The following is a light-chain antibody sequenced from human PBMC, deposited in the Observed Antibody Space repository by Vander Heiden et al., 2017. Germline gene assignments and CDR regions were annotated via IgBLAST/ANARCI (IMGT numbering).Light chain of an antibody. V-gene: IGLV3-21*02. Sequence: SYVLTQPPSVSVAPGQTARITCRGNNLGSKSVHWYQQKPGQAPVLVVYDDSDRPSGIPERFSGSNSGNTATLTISRVEAGDEADYYCQVWDSSSDHRGVFGGGTKLTVL. CDR2: DDS. CDR1: NLGSKS. J-gene: IGLJ2*01. CDR3: QVWDSSSDHRGV.